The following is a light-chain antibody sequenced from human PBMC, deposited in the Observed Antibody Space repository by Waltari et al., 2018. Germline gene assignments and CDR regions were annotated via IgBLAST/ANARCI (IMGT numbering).Light chain of an antibody. J-gene: IGKJ2*01. CDR3: QQYYSTLMYT. V-gene: IGKV1-NL1*01. CDR2: GAS. Sequence: GDRVTITCQASQDIRDSLAWYQHKPGTAPKLLLYGASRLESGVPSRFSGSAYGTEYTLTIGNLQPEDFATYFCQQYYSTLMYTFGQGTKLEI. CDR1: QDIRDS.